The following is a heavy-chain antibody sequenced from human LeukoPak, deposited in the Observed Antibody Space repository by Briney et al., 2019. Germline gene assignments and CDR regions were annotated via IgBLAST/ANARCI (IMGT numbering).Heavy chain of an antibody. Sequence: AGGSLRLSCAASGFTFSSYAMSWVRQAPGKGLEWVSAISGSGGSTYYADSVKGRFTISRDSSKNTLYLQMNSLRAEDTAVYYCAKNGGIYDYVWGSYRYYFDYWGQETLVTVSS. CDR1: GFTFSSYA. J-gene: IGHJ4*02. D-gene: IGHD3-16*02. CDR2: ISGSGGST. V-gene: IGHV3-23*01. CDR3: AKNGGIYDYVWGSYRYYFDY.